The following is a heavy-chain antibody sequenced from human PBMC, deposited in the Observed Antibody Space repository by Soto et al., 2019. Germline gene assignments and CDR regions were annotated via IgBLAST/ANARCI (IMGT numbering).Heavy chain of an antibody. CDR2: ISAYNGNT. Sequence: AVKVSCKASGYTFTSYGISWVRQAPGQGLEWMGGISAYNGNTNYAQKLQGRVTMTTDTSTSTAYMELRSLRSDDTAVYYCARCGLPDPVVVAAHTPVDSCGQGIPVTVAS. CDR3: ARCGLPDPVVVAAHTPVDS. CDR1: GYTFTSYG. V-gene: IGHV1-18*01. D-gene: IGHD2-15*01. J-gene: IGHJ5*01.